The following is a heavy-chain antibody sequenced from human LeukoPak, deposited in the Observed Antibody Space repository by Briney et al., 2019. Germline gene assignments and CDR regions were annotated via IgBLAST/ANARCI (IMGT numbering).Heavy chain of an antibody. CDR3: AKSHGTPYSHGTAGWDY. D-gene: IGHD5-18*01. Sequence: GGSLRLSCAASGFTFSSYAMHWVRQAPGKGLEWVAVISYDGSNKYYADSVKGRFTISRDNSKNTLYLQMNSLRAEDTAVYYCAKSHGTPYSHGTAGWDYWGQGTLVTVSS. J-gene: IGHJ4*02. CDR1: GFTFSSYA. V-gene: IGHV3-30-3*02. CDR2: ISYDGSNK.